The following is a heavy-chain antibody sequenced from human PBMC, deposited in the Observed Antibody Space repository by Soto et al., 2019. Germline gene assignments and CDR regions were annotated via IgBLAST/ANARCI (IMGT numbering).Heavy chain of an antibody. J-gene: IGHJ6*02. D-gene: IGHD3-3*01. V-gene: IGHV5-51*01. CDR3: ARHGGAYYDFWSGYYNPPGYYYGMDV. Sequence: PGEYLKISCKGSGYSFTSYCIGWVRQMPGKGLEWMGIIYPGDSDTRYSPSFQGQVTISADNSISTAYLQWSSLKASDNAMYYCARHGGAYYDFWSGYYNPPGYYYGMDVWGQGTTVTVSS. CDR1: GYSFTSYC. CDR2: IYPGDSDT.